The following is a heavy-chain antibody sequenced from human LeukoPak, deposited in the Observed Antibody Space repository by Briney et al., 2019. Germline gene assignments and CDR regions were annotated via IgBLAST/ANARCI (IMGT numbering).Heavy chain of an antibody. CDR2: IYTSGST. V-gene: IGHV4-61*02. CDR3: ARDPNDYRYPSYYYYMDV. CDR1: GGSISSGSYY. Sequence: SQTLSLTCTVSGGSISSGSYYWSWIRQPAGKGLEWIGRIYTSGSTNYNPSLKSRVTISVDTSKNQFSLKLSSVTAADTAVYYCARDPNDYRYPSYYYYMDVWGKGTTVTVSS. D-gene: IGHD4-11*01. J-gene: IGHJ6*03.